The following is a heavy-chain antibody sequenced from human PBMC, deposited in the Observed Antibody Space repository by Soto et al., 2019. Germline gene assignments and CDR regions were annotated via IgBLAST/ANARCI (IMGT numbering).Heavy chain of an antibody. D-gene: IGHD3-22*01. CDR1: GGSISSYY. Sequence: SETLSLTCTVSGGSISSYYWSWIRQPPGKGLEWIGYMYYSGSTNYNPSLKSRVTISVDTSKNQFSLKLSSVAAADTAVYYCGGKNYDSSGYFDYWGQGTLVTVSS. CDR2: MYYSGST. CDR3: GGKNYDSSGYFDY. V-gene: IGHV4-59*01. J-gene: IGHJ4*02.